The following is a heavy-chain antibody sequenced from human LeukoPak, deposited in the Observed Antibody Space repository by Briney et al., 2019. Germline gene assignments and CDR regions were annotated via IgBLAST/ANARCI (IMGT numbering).Heavy chain of an antibody. CDR2: ISAYNGNT. Sequence: ASVKVSCKASGYTFTGYYMHWVRQAPGQGLEWMGWISAYNGNTNYAQKLQGRVTMTTDTSTRTAYMELRSLRSDDTAVYYCARGLEWLTRRHTWFDPWGHGTLVTVSS. J-gene: IGHJ5*02. CDR1: GYTFTGYY. CDR3: ARGLEWLTRRHTWFDP. D-gene: IGHD3-3*01. V-gene: IGHV1-18*04.